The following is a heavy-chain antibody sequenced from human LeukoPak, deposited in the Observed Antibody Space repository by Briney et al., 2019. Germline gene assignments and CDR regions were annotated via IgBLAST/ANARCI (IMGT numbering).Heavy chain of an antibody. J-gene: IGHJ6*03. CDR3: ARDRGNIYGLYYYYYMDV. CDR1: GFTVSSNY. Sequence: GGSLRLSCAASGFTVSSNYMSWVRQAPGKGLEWVSIFYSGGDTYYADSVKGRFTISRDNSKNTLYLQMNSLRAEDTAIYYCARDRGNIYGLYYYYYMDVWGKGTTVTVSS. V-gene: IGHV3-53*01. D-gene: IGHD5-18*01. CDR2: FYSGGDT.